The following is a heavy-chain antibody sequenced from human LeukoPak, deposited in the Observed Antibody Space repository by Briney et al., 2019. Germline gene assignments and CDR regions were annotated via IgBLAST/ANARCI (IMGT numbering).Heavy chain of an antibody. D-gene: IGHD1-26*01. CDR2: INPNSGGT. J-gene: IGHJ4*02. Sequence: ASVKVSCKASGYTFTGYYMHWVRQAPGQGLEWMGWINPNSGGTNDAQKFQGRVTMTRDTSISTAYMELSRLRSDDTAVYYCARDSGSGSYFDYWGQGTLVTVSS. V-gene: IGHV1-2*02. CDR1: GYTFTGYY. CDR3: ARDSGSGSYFDY.